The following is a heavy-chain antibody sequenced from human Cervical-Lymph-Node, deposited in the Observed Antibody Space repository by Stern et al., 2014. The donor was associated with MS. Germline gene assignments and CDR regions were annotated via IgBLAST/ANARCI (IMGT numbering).Heavy chain of an antibody. Sequence: EVQLLESGGGLVQPGGSLRLSCAASGFTFSSYWMSWVRQAPGKGLESVANIKQDGSEKYYVDSVKGRFTISRDNAKNSLYLQMNSLRAEDTAVYYCARAGYSSDWYAFDIWGQGTMVTVSS. CDR1: GFTFSSYW. CDR3: ARAGYSSDWYAFDI. V-gene: IGHV3-7*04. J-gene: IGHJ3*02. D-gene: IGHD6-19*01. CDR2: IKQDGSEK.